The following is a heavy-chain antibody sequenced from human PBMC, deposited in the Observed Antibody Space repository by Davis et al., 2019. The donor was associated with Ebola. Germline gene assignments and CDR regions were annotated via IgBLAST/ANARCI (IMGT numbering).Heavy chain of an antibody. Sequence: PGGSLRLSCAASGFTFDDYAMHWVRQAPGKGLEWVSGISWNSGSIGYADSVKGRFTISRDNAKNSLYLQMNSLRPEDTALYYCAKEQWLVRYFDYWGQGTLVTVSS. CDR1: GFTFDDYA. J-gene: IGHJ4*02. CDR2: ISWNSGSI. CDR3: AKEQWLVRYFDY. V-gene: IGHV3-9*01. D-gene: IGHD6-19*01.